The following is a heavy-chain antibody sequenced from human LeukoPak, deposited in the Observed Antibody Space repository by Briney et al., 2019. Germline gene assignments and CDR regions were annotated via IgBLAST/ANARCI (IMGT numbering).Heavy chain of an antibody. V-gene: IGHV1-69*05. CDR3: ARSNYGVRALPI. J-gene: IGHJ4*02. D-gene: IGHD3-10*01. CDR2: IIPIFGTA. CDR1: GGTFSSYA. Sequence: SVKVSCKASGGTFSSYAISWVRQAPGQGLEWMGQIIPIFGTANYAQKFQGRVKITTDESTSTAYMELSSLRSEDTAVYYCARSNYGVRALPIWGQGTLVTVPS.